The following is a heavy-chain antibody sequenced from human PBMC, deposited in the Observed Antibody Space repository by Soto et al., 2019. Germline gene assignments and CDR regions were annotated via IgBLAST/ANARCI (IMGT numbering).Heavy chain of an antibody. Sequence: ASVKVSCKASGGTFSSYAISWVRQAPGQGLEWMGGIIPIFGTANYAQKFQGRVTITADESTSTAYMELSSLRSEDTAVYYCARDAESYDILTGYYPYYYGMDVWGQGTTVTVSS. CDR2: IIPIFGTA. CDR1: GGTFSSYA. CDR3: ARDAESYDILTGYYPYYYGMDV. J-gene: IGHJ6*02. V-gene: IGHV1-69*13. D-gene: IGHD3-9*01.